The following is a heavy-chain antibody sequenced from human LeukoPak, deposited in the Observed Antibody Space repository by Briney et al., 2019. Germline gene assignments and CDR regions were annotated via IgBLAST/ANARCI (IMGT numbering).Heavy chain of an antibody. CDR2: IYPGDSDT. J-gene: IGHJ4*02. CDR3: ASGRGYYFDY. CDR1: GYTFTSYD. Sequence: ASVKVSCKASGYTFTSYDINWVRQATGQGLEWMGIIYPGDSDTRYNPSFQGQVTISADKSISTAYLQWSSLKASDTAMYYCASGRGYYFDYWGQGTLVTVSS. D-gene: IGHD3-10*01. V-gene: IGHV5-51*01.